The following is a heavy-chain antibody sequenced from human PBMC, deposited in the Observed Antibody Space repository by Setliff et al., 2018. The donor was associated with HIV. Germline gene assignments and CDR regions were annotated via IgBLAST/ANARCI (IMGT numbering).Heavy chain of an antibody. J-gene: IGHJ5*02. V-gene: IGHV4-39*02. D-gene: IGHD6-6*01. Sequence: PSETLSLTCNVSGGSISSSSYYWGWIRQPPGKGLERIGSIYYSGSTYYNPPLKSRVTISVDTSKNQFSLKLSSVTAADTAVYYCARDQSIAARYLFDPWGQGTLVTVSS. CDR2: IYYSGST. CDR1: GGSISSSSYY. CDR3: ARDQSIAARYLFDP.